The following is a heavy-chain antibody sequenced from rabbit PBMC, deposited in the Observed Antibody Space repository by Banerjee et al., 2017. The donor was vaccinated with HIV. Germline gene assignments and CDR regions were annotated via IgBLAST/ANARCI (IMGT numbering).Heavy chain of an antibody. CDR1: GFSFSSIYW. CDR3: ARDTSSSFSSYGMAL. D-gene: IGHD1-1*01. J-gene: IGHJ6*01. Sequence: QQQLEESGGGLVKPGGTLTLTCKASGFSFSSIYWICWVRQAPGKGLEWIACIDTGSSGFTYFATWAKGRFTCSKTSSTTVTLQMTRLTAADTATYFCARDTSSSFSSYGMALWGQGTLVTVS. CDR2: IDTGSSGFT. V-gene: IGHV1S45*01.